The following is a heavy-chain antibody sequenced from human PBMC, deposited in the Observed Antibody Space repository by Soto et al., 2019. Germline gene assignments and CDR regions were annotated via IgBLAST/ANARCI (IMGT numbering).Heavy chain of an antibody. J-gene: IGHJ6*02. CDR3: ARDLWGYCGTDCYPLDV. Sequence: QLQLQESGPGLVKPSETLSLTCTVSGGTISRYYWSWIRQPPGQGLGWIGYMYNTGSTVYNPSFKSRVTRSVHTSKNQLALKLNSVTAADTAVYYCARDLWGYCGTDCYPLDVWGQGTTVTVSS. CDR2: MYNTGST. V-gene: IGHV4-59*01. D-gene: IGHD2-21*02. CDR1: GGTISRYY.